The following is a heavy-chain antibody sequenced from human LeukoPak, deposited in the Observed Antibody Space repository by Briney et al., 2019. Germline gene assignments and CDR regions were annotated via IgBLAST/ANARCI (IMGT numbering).Heavy chain of an antibody. J-gene: IGHJ3*02. CDR3: ARDCGGSCSDAFDI. CDR2: INPNSGGT. Sequence: ASVKVSCKASGYTFTGYYMHWVRQAPGQGLEWMGRINPNSGGTNYAQKFQGRVTMTRDKSISTAYMELSRLRSDDTAVYYCARDCGGSCSDAFDIWGQGTMVTVSS. V-gene: IGHV1-2*06. D-gene: IGHD2-15*01. CDR1: GYTFTGYY.